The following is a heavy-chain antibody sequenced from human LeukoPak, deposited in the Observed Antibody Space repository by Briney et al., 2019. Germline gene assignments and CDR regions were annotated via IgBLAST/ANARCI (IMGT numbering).Heavy chain of an antibody. Sequence: SETLSLTCAVYGGSFSGYYWSWIRQPPGQGLEWIGEINHSGSTNYNPSLKSRVTISVDTSKNQFSLKLSSVTAADTAVYYCARAVGYSYGYYFDYWGQGTLVTVSS. CDR1: GGSFSGYY. V-gene: IGHV4-34*01. CDR2: INHSGST. D-gene: IGHD5-18*01. CDR3: ARAVGYSYGYYFDY. J-gene: IGHJ4*02.